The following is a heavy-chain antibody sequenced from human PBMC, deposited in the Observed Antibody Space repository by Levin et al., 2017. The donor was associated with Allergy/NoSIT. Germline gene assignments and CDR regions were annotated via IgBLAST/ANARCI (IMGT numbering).Heavy chain of an antibody. J-gene: IGHJ4*02. V-gene: IGHV3-23*01. Sequence: PGGSLRLSCAASGFTFSSYAMSWVRQAPGKGLEWVSAISGSGGSTYYADSVKGRFTISRDNSKNTLYLQMNSLRAEDTAVYYCATLGWHGDYSEVNYFDYWGQGTLVTVSS. CDR3: ATLGWHGDYSEVNYFDY. CDR2: ISGSGGST. CDR1: GFTFSSYA. D-gene: IGHD4-17*01.